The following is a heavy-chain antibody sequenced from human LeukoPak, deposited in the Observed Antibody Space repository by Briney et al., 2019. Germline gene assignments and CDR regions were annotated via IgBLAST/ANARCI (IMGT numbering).Heavy chain of an antibody. V-gene: IGHV1-2*02. CDR1: GYTFTGYY. D-gene: IGHD1-26*01. CDR3: ARGGLLVRLRKYFQH. J-gene: IGHJ1*01. Sequence: ASVKVSCKASGYTFTGYYMHWVRQAPGQGLEWMGWINPNSGGTNYAQKFQGRVTMTRDTSIGTAYMELSRLRSDDTAVYYCARGGLLVRLRKYFQHWGQGTLVTVSS. CDR2: INPNSGGT.